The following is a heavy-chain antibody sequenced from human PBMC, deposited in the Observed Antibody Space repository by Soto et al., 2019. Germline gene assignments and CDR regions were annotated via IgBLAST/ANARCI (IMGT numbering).Heavy chain of an antibody. CDR2: IYSGGST. J-gene: IGHJ4*02. Sequence: GSLRLSCAASGFTVSSNYMSWVRQAPGKGLEWVSVIYSGGSTYYADSVKGRFTISRDNSKNTLYLQMNSLRAEDTAVYYCARDTYYYDSSGYYYFDYWGQGTLVTVSS. D-gene: IGHD3-22*01. CDR1: GFTVSSNY. CDR3: ARDTYYYDSSGYYYFDY. V-gene: IGHV3-53*01.